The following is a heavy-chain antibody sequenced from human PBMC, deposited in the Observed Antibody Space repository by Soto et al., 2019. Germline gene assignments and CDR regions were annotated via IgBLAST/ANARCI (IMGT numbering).Heavy chain of an antibody. CDR1: GGSFSGHY. CDR2: INDRGSI. CDR3: ARESHDILTGPPWVWYFDL. J-gene: IGHJ2*01. Sequence: QVQLQQWGAGPLRPLETLSLTCGVSGGSFSGHYWAWIRQSPGKGLEWIGEINDRGSINYTPSLKSRVSISVDTSKNHYSLKLRSVTAADTAVYYCARESHDILTGPPWVWYFDLWGRGTLVTVSS. D-gene: IGHD3-9*01. V-gene: IGHV4-34*01.